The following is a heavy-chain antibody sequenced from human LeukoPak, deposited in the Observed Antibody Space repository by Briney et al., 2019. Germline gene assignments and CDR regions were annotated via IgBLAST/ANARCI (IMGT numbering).Heavy chain of an antibody. J-gene: IGHJ3*02. CDR2: IYYSGST. V-gene: IGHV4-39*01. D-gene: IGHD3-10*01. CDR3: ARHHYYGSGSYYNREADDAFDI. Sequence: SETLSLTCTVSGGSISSSSYYWGWIRQPPGKGLEWIGSIYYSGSTYYNPSLKSRVTISVDTSKNQFSLKLSSVTAADTAVYYCARHHYYGSGSYYNREADDAFDIWGQGTMVTVSS. CDR1: GGSISSSSYY.